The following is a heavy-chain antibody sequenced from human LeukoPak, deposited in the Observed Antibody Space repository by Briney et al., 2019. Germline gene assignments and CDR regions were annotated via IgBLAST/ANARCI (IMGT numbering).Heavy chain of an antibody. V-gene: IGHV3-15*01. D-gene: IGHD3-22*01. CDR3: ARYYGDSGSQYYFDY. Sequence: GGSLRLSCAASGFTFSDAWMSWVRQAPGKGLEWVGRIKSKTDGGTTDYAAPVKGRCTISRDDSKNTLYLQMNSLKIEDTAVYYCARYYGDSGSQYYFDYWGQGTLVTVSS. CDR2: IKSKTDGGTT. J-gene: IGHJ4*02. CDR1: GFTFSDAW.